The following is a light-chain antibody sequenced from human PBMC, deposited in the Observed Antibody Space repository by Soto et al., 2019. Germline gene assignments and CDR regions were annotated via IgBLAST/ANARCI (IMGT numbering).Light chain of an antibody. CDR2: VGS. CDR1: QGIKND. J-gene: IGKJ4*01. V-gene: IGKV1-6*01. Sequence: AIQMTQSPSSLTASVGDRVTITCRASQGIKNDLGWYQQKPGRAPKLLIYVGSNLQSGVPSRFSGSGSGTDFTLTISSLQPEDFATYYCLQDYSYPLTFGGGTKVEIK. CDR3: LQDYSYPLT.